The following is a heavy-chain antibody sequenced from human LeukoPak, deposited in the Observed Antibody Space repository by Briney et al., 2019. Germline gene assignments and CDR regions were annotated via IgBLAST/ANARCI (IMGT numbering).Heavy chain of an antibody. Sequence: SETLSLTCAVYGGSFSGYYWSWIRQPPGKGLEWIGEINHSGSTNYNPSLKSRVTISVDTSKNQFSLKLSSVTAADTAVYYCARGGPLYYGSGSSYWGQGTLVTVSS. J-gene: IGHJ4*02. CDR1: GGSFSGYY. CDR3: ARGGPLYYGSGSSY. V-gene: IGHV4-34*01. D-gene: IGHD3-10*01. CDR2: INHSGST.